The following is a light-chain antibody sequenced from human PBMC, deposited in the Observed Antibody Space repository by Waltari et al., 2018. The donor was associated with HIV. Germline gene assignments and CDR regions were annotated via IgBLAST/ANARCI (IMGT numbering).Light chain of an antibody. V-gene: IGKV3-15*01. Sequence: EIVMPQSPATLSVSPGERATLSCRASQSVGSNLAWYRQKPGQAPRLLIYYASTRATGIPARFSGNGSGTEFTLTISSLLSEDFAVYYCQQYNNWPPWTFGQGTKVEIK. CDR3: QQYNNWPPWT. CDR1: QSVGSN. CDR2: YAS. J-gene: IGKJ1*01.